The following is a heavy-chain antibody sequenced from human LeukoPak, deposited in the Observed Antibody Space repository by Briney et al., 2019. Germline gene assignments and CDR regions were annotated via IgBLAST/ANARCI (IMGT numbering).Heavy chain of an antibody. J-gene: IGHJ4*02. D-gene: IGHD2-2*01. CDR3: AKPHPYCSSTSCPLDYFDY. V-gene: IGHV3-30*02. Sequence: GGSLRLSCAASGVTFSSYGMHWVRQAPGKGLEWVAFIRYDGSNKYYADSVKGRFTISRDNSKNTLYLQMNSLRAEDTAVYYCAKPHPYCSSTSCPLDYFDYWGQGTLVTVCS. CDR1: GVTFSSYG. CDR2: IRYDGSNK.